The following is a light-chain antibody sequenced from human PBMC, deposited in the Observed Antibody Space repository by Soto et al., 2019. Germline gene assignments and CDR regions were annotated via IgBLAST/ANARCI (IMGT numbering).Light chain of an antibody. Sequence: SYELTQPPSVSVSPGQTASITCSGDKLGDKYACWYQQKPGQSPVLVIYQDSKRPSGIPERSSGSNSGNTATLTISGTQAMDEADYYCQAWDSSTAEVFGGGTKLTVL. CDR1: KLGDKY. CDR2: QDS. CDR3: QAWDSSTAEV. J-gene: IGLJ2*01. V-gene: IGLV3-1*01.